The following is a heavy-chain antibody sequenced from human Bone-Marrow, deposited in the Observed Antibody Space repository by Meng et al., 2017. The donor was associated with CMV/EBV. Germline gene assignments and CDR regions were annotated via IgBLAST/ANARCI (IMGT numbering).Heavy chain of an antibody. J-gene: IGHJ4*02. V-gene: IGHV3-21*05. CDR2: ISSSSSYI. D-gene: IGHD2-2*02. CDR3: ARGGLVERPAWAIVVVPAAIPDYDY. CDR1: GFTFSTYS. Sequence: GESLKISCAASGFTFSTYSMNWVRQAPGKGLEWVSYISSSSSYIYYADSVKGRFTISRDNAKNSLYLQMNSLRAEDTAVYYCARGGLVERPAWAIVVVPAAIPDYDYWAQGTLATFSS.